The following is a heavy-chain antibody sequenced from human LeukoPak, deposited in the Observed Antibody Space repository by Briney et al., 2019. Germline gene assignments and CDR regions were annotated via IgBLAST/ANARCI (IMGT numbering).Heavy chain of an antibody. CDR1: GGSISSGDYY. CDR2: VYYSGST. J-gene: IGHJ5*02. CDR3: ARSFGYLYNWFDP. V-gene: IGHV4-30-4*01. Sequence: SETLSLTCTVSGGSISSGDYYWSWIRQPPGKGLEWIGYVYYSGSTYYNPSLKSRVTISVDTSKNQFSLKLSSVTAADTAVYYCARSFGYLYNWFDPWGQGTLVTVSS. D-gene: IGHD3-10*01.